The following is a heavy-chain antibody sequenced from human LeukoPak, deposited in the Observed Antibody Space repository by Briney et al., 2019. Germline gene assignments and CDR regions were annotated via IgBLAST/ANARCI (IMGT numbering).Heavy chain of an antibody. CDR2: INHSGST. Sequence: PSETLSLTCTVSGGSISSSSYYWGWIRQPPGKGLEWIGEINHSGSTNYNPSLKSRVTISVDTSKNQFSLKLSSVTAADTAVYYCARGKRQQLVAGFDYWGQGTLVTVSS. D-gene: IGHD6-13*01. V-gene: IGHV4-39*07. CDR3: ARGKRQQLVAGFDY. J-gene: IGHJ4*02. CDR1: GGSISSSSYY.